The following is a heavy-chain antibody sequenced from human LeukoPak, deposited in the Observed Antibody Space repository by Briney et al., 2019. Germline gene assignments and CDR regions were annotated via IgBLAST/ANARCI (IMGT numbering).Heavy chain of an antibody. J-gene: IGHJ4*02. CDR1: GYTFTSHD. V-gene: IGHV1-8*01. Sequence: ASVKVSCKASGYTFTSHDINWVRQATGQGLEWMGWMNPNSGNTGYAQKFQGRVTMTRDTSINTAYMELHSLRSEDTAVYYCARADIAAAGADYWGQGTLVTVSS. CDR2: MNPNSGNT. CDR3: ARADIAAAGADY. D-gene: IGHD6-13*01.